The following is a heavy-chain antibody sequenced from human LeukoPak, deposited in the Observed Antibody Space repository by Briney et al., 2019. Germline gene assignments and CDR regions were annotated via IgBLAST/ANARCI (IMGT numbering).Heavy chain of an antibody. Sequence: PGGSLRLSCAASAFTFSSYAMSWVRQAPGKGLEWVSSISGSGGSTYYADSVKGRFTISRDNSKNTVYLQMNGLRAEDTAVYYCAKDPQDSSGYFPVGTFDYWGQGTLVTVSS. CDR2: ISGSGGST. CDR3: AKDPQDSSGYFPVGTFDY. CDR1: AFTFSSYA. V-gene: IGHV3-23*01. J-gene: IGHJ4*02. D-gene: IGHD3-22*01.